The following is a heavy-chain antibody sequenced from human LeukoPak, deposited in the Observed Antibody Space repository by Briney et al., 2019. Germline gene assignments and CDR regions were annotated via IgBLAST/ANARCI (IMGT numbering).Heavy chain of an antibody. CDR2: ISAYNGNT. CDR3: ARVRGSGWQNWFDP. D-gene: IGHD6-19*01. V-gene: IGHV1-18*01. Sequence: ASVKVSCKASGYTFTSYDINWVRQATGQGLEWMGWISAYNGNTNYAQKLQGRVTMTTDTSTSTAYMELRSLRSDDTAVYYCARVRGSGWQNWFDPWGQGTLVTVSS. J-gene: IGHJ5*02. CDR1: GYTFTSYD.